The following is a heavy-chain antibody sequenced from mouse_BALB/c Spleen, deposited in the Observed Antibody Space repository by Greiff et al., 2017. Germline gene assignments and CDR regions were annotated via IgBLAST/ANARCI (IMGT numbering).Heavy chain of an antibody. CDR2: IHDSGST. CDR1: GYSITSGYS. J-gene: IGHJ3*01. Sequence: EVQLVESGPDLVKPSQSLSLTCTVTGYSITSGYSWHWIRQFPGNKLEWMGNIHDSGSTNYNPPLKSRTSITRDTSKNQFFLQLNSVTTEDTATYYCARHYYGSSWFAYWGQGTLVTVSA. CDR3: ARHYYGSSWFAY. D-gene: IGHD1-1*01. V-gene: IGHV3-1*02.